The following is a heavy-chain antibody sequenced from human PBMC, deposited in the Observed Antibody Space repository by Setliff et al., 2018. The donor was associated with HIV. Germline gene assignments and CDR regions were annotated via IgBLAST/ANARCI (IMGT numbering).Heavy chain of an antibody. D-gene: IGHD3-10*01. J-gene: IGHJ4*01. Sequence: TLSLTCTVSGVSINTGSFYWNWIRQPAGKGLEWIGRNYTSGSTSYTPSLKSRVSISVDTSKNQFSLKLNSVTATDTAMYYCARVAFYGPGSHDYFDHWGQGILVTVSS. CDR1: GVSINTGSFY. CDR2: NYTSGST. CDR3: ARVAFYGPGSHDYFDH. V-gene: IGHV4-61*02.